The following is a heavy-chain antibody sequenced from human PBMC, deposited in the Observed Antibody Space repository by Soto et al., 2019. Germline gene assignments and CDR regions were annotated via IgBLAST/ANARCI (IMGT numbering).Heavy chain of an antibody. V-gene: IGHV1-8*01. J-gene: IGHJ5*02. CDR3: ARMATFGSLNWFDP. CDR1: GYIFANSA. D-gene: IGHD3-16*01. Sequence: SAKVSCGASGYIFANSARISVHQATGQGLEWMGWMNPGSGDTGYAQKFQGRVTMTRDISIATAYLELSSLRSDDTAIYYCARMATFGSLNWFDPWGQGTQVTGSS. CDR2: MNPGSGDT.